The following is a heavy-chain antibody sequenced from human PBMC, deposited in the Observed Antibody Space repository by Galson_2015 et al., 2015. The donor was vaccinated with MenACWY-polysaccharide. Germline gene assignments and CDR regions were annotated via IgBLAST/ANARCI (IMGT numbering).Heavy chain of an antibody. J-gene: IGHJ4*02. CDR1: GFTFSNYW. CDR2: IKSDGSTT. Sequence: SLRLSCAASGFTFSNYWMHWVRQAPGEGLVWVSRIKSDGSTTNNADSVKGRFIISRDNAKSTLYLEMNSLRAEDTAVYYCANSIPSGKLEYWGQGSLVTVSS. V-gene: IGHV3-74*01. CDR3: ANSIPSGKLEY. D-gene: IGHD4-23*01.